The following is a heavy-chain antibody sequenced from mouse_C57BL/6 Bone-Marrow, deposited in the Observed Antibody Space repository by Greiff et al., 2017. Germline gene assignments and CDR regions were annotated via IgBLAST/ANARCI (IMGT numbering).Heavy chain of an antibody. CDR1: GYAFSSSW. V-gene: IGHV1-82*01. J-gene: IGHJ4*01. D-gene: IGHD2-12*01. CDR3: ARRGAYYSYYYAMDY. Sequence: VKLQESGPELVKPGASVKISCKASGYAFSSSWLNWVKQRPGKGLEWIGRIYPGAGDTNYNGKFKGKATLTADKSSSTAYMQLSSLTSEYSAVYFCARRGAYYSYYYAMDYWGQGTSVTVSS. CDR2: IYPGAGDT.